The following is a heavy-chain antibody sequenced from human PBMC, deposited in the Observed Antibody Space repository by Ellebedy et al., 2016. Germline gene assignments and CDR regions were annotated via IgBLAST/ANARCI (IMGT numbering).Heavy chain of an antibody. J-gene: IGHJ4*02. CDR3: ASGIATAVY. CDR2: ISSDGSST. V-gene: IGHV3-74*01. CDR1: GFTFSSYW. D-gene: IGHD6-13*01. Sequence: GESLKIFCAASGFTFSSYWMHWVRQAPGKGLVWVSRISSDGSSTSYADSVKGRFTISRDNAKNTLYLQMNSLRAEDTAVYYCASGIATAVYWGQGTLVTVSS.